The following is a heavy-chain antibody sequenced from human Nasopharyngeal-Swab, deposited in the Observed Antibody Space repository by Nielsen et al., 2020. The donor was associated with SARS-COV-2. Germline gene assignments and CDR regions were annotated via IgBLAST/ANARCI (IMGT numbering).Heavy chain of an antibody. CDR1: GFTFSSDS. J-gene: IGHJ4*02. CDR2: ISSSSSTI. CDR3: ARADETYCGGDCYSGYDY. Sequence: GGSLRLSCAASGFTFSSDSMNWVRQAPGKGLEWVSYISSSSSTIYYADSVKGRFTISSDNAKNSLYLQMNSLRDEDTAVYYCARADETYCGGDCYSGYDYWGPGTLVTVSS. D-gene: IGHD2-21*02. V-gene: IGHV3-48*02.